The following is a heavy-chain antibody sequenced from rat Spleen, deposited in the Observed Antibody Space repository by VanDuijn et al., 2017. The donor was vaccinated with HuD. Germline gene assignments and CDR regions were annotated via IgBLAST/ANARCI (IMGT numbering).Heavy chain of an antibody. Sequence: QVQLKESGPGPVQPSQTLSLTCTVSGFSVTSYTESWVRQPPGKGLEWIATISNGETTYYNSTLKSRLRISRDTSKNQVFLEITSLQTEDTAMYFCVRSNGYNYFDYWGQGVMVTVSS. CDR3: VRSNGYNYFDY. V-gene: IGHV2-6*01. D-gene: IGHD2-3*01. CDR2: ISNGETT. CDR1: GFSVTSYT. J-gene: IGHJ2*01.